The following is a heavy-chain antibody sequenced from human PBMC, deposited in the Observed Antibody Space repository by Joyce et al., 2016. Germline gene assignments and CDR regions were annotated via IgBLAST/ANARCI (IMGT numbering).Heavy chain of an antibody. Sequence: EVQLVESGGGLVQPGGSLRLSCAASGFTFRSYWMHWVRQGPGTGVVWVSRINPDGSITTYADSVKGRFTIYRDNAENTLFLQMNSLRAEDTGVYYCIRGALNPGLDYWGQGTLVTVSS. J-gene: IGHJ4*02. CDR3: IRGALNPGLDY. D-gene: IGHD4/OR15-4a*01. V-gene: IGHV3-74*01. CDR2: INPDGSIT. CDR1: GFTFRSYW.